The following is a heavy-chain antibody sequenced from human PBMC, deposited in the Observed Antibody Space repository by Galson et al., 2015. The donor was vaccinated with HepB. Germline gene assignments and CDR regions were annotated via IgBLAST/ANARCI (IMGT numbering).Heavy chain of an antibody. J-gene: IGHJ5*02. CDR1: GFSLSTSGMC. D-gene: IGHD6-13*01. V-gene: IGHV2-70*01. CDR3: ARSRIAAAGTINWFDP. CDR2: IDWDDDK. Sequence: PALVKPTQTLTLTCTFSGFSLSTSGMCVSWIRQPPGKALEWLALIDWDDDKYYSTSLKTRLTISKDTSKNQVVLTMTNMDPVDTATYYCARSRIAAAGTINWFDPWGQGTLVTVSS.